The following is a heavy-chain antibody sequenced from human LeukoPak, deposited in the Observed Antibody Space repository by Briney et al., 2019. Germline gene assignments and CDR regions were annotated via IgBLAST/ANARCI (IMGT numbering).Heavy chain of an antibody. CDR1: GGSISSYY. D-gene: IGHD1-26*01. CDR3: ARDLSGSYEFYIDY. Sequence: SETLSLTCTVSGGSISSYYWSWIRQPPGKGLEWIGYIYTSGSTNYNPSLKSRVTISVDTSKNQFSLKLSSVTAADTAVYYCARDLSGSYEFYIDYWGQGTLVTVSS. V-gene: IGHV4-4*09. CDR2: IYTSGST. J-gene: IGHJ4*02.